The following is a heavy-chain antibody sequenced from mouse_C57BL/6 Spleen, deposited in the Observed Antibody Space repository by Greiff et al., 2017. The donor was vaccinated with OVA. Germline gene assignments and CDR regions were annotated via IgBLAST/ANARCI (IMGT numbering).Heavy chain of an antibody. CDR1: GYTFTSYW. CDR2: IDPSDSET. J-gene: IGHJ2*01. D-gene: IGHD1-1*01. V-gene: IGHV1-52*01. Sequence: QVQLKQPGAELVRPGSSVKLSCKASGYTFTSYWMHWVKQRPIQGLEWIGNIDPSDSETHYNQKFKDKATLTVDKSSSTAYMQLSSLTSEDSAVYYCARSATTVVAPFDYWGQGTTLTVSS. CDR3: ARSATTVVAPFDY.